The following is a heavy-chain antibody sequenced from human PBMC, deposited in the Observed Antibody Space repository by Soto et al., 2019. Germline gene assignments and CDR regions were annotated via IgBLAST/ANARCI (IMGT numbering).Heavy chain of an antibody. D-gene: IGHD3-9*01. CDR3: ARLDYDILTGYYQYGMDV. CDR1: GYSFTSYW. V-gene: IGHV5-51*01. Sequence: GESLKISCKGSGYSFTSYWIGWVRQMPGKGLEWMGIIYPGDSDTRYSPSFQGQVTISADKSISTAYLQWSSLKASDTAMYYCARLDYDILTGYYQYGMDVWGQGTTVTVSS. CDR2: IYPGDSDT. J-gene: IGHJ6*02.